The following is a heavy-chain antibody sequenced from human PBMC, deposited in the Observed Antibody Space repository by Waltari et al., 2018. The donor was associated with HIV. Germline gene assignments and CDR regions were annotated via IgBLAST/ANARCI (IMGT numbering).Heavy chain of an antibody. D-gene: IGHD3-10*01. J-gene: IGHJ4*02. Sequence: QVQLVQSGAEVKKPGSSVKVSCKASGGTFSSYTISWVRQAPGQGLEWMGRIIPILGIANYAQKFQGRVTITADKSTSTAYMELSSLRSEDTAVYYCASKHYGSGSWVDYWGQGTLVTVSS. CDR3: ASKHYGSGSWVDY. V-gene: IGHV1-69*02. CDR1: GGTFSSYT. CDR2: IIPILGIA.